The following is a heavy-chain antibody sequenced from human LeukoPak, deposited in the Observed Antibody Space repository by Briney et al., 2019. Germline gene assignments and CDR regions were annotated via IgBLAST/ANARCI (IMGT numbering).Heavy chain of an antibody. J-gene: IGHJ4*02. CDR3: ARASRAARLHY. Sequence: PSETLSLTCAVYGGSFSGYYWSWIRQPPGKGLEWIGEINHSGSTNYNPSLKSRVTISVDMSKNQFSLKLSSVTAADTAVYYCARASRAARLHYWGQGTLVTVSS. D-gene: IGHD6-6*01. CDR1: GGSFSGYY. CDR2: INHSGST. V-gene: IGHV4-34*01.